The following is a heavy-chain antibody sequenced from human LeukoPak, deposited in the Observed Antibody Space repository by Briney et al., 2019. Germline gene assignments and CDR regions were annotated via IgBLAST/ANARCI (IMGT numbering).Heavy chain of an antibody. V-gene: IGHV3-30*18. CDR3: AKNKQRGYSYTFDY. D-gene: IGHD5-18*01. CDR1: GFTFSSYG. CDR2: ISYDGSNK. Sequence: PGRSLRLSCAASGFTFSSYGMHWVRRAPGKGLEWVAVISYDGSNKYYADSVEGRFTISRDNSKNTLYLQMNSLRAEDTAVYYCAKNKQRGYSYTFDYWGQGTLVTVSS. J-gene: IGHJ4*02.